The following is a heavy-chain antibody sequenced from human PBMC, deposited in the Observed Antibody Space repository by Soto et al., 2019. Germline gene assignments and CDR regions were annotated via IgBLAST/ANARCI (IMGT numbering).Heavy chain of an antibody. Sequence: QVQLVQSGAEVKKPGSSVKVSCKASGATFTSYTISWVRQAPGQGLEWMGRITPILGIANYAQKFQGRVTITADKSTSTAYMELSSLRSEDTAVYYCAREGAGTCYWGQGTLVTVSS. D-gene: IGHD6-19*01. CDR2: ITPILGIA. J-gene: IGHJ4*02. V-gene: IGHV1-69*08. CDR3: AREGAGTCY. CDR1: GATFTSYT.